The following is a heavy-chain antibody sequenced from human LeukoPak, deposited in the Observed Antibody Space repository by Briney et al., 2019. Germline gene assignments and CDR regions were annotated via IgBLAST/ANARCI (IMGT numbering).Heavy chain of an antibody. CDR1: GFTFSSYA. D-gene: IGHD6-13*01. CDR2: ISGSGGST. J-gene: IGHJ4*02. V-gene: IGHV3-23*01. CDR3: AKTPGIAAAGTDYFDY. Sequence: GGSLRLPCAASGFTFSSYAMSWVRQAPWKGLEWVSAISGSGGSTYYADSVKGRFTISRDNSKNTLYLQMNSLRAEDTAVYYCAKTPGIAAAGTDYFDYWGQGTLVTVSS.